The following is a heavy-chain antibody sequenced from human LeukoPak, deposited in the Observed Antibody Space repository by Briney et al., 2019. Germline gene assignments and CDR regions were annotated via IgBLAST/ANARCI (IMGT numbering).Heavy chain of an antibody. CDR1: GFTFSSYG. V-gene: IGHV3-30*18. CDR3: AKATNTKAASGCDN. CDR2: ISYDGSNK. D-gene: IGHD6-19*01. Sequence: GGSLRLSCAASGFTFSSYGMHWVRQAPGKGLEWVAVISYDGSNKYYADSVKGRFTISRDNSKNTLYLQMNSLRAEDTAVYYCAKATNTKAASGCDNWGQGTLVTVSS. J-gene: IGHJ4*02.